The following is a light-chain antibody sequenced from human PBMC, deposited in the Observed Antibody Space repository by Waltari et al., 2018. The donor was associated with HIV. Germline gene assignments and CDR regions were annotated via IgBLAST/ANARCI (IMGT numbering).Light chain of an antibody. CDR2: QDT. CDR3: QAWDSSTAV. J-gene: IGLJ2*01. V-gene: IGLV3-1*01. CDR1: TLGDRY. Sequence: SYELTQPPSVSVSPGQTASIPCSGDTLGDRYACWYYQKPGQSPVLVIYQDTKRPSGIPERFSGSNSGNTATLTISGTQAMDEADYYCQAWDSSTAVFGGGTKLTVL.